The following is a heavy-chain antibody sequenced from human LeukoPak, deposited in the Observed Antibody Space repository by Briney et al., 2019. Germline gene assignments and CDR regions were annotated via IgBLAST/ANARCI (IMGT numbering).Heavy chain of an antibody. CDR1: GASVSSHY. D-gene: IGHD3-3*01. CDR3: ANKRSGWFDP. Sequence: SETLSLTCTVSGASVSSHYWSWLRQPPGKELEWIGYIYNSETTNYNPSLKSRVTISVDTSKNQFSLKLTSVTPADTAVYYYANKRSGWFDPWGQGTLVTVSS. J-gene: IGHJ5*02. V-gene: IGHV4-59*02. CDR2: IYNSETT.